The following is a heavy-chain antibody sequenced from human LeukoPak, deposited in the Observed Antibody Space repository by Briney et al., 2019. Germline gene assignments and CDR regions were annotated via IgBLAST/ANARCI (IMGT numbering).Heavy chain of an antibody. V-gene: IGHV3-30*18. Sequence: PGGSLRLSCSASGFTFSSYGMHWLRQAPGKGLEWVAGISYDGSNKYYADSVKGRFTISRDNSKNTLYLQMNSLRAEDTAVYYCAKNHLLKCGGDCYANWFDPWGQGTLVTVSS. J-gene: IGHJ5*02. D-gene: IGHD2-21*02. CDR3: AKNHLLKCGGDCYANWFDP. CDR2: ISYDGSNK. CDR1: GFTFSSYG.